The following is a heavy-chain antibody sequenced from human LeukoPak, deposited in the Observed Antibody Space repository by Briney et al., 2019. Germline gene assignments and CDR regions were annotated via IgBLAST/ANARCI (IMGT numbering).Heavy chain of an antibody. J-gene: IGHJ5*02. CDR1: GGSISSGDYY. Sequence: PSQTLSLTCTVSGGSISSGDYYWSWIRQPPGKSLEWIGYIYYSGSTYYNPSLKSRVTISVDTSKNQFSLKLSSVTAADTAVYYCARGVVPAALNWFDPWGQGTLVTVSS. D-gene: IGHD2-2*01. CDR2: IYYSGST. V-gene: IGHV4-30-4*01. CDR3: ARGVVPAALNWFDP.